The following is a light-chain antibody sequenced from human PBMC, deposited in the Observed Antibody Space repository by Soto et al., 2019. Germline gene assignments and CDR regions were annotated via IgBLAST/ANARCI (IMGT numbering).Light chain of an antibody. CDR2: GNN. J-gene: IGLJ3*02. CDR1: NSNIGAGYD. V-gene: IGLV1-40*01. Sequence: QSVLTQPPSVSGAPGQRVTMSCTGSNSNIGAGYDVHWYQQLPGTAPKLLMYGNNNRPSGVPDRFSGSKSGTSASLAIAGLQAEDEADYYCQSYDSSLSIWVFGGGTKLTVL. CDR3: QSYDSSLSIWV.